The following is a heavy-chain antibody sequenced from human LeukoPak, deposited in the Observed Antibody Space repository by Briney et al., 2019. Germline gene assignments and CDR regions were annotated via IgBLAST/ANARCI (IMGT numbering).Heavy chain of an antibody. Sequence: PSETLSLTCTVSGGSLTSYFWTWVRQPPGKGFEWIGRVYTNGTTDYRSSLKSRVSMSVDMSKNEVSLSLTSVTAADTAIYYCARTPVLQSLGEIFDWGQGSLTTVSS. CDR1: GGSLTSYF. CDR3: ARTPVLQSLGEIFD. CDR2: VYTNGTT. V-gene: IGHV4-4*07. J-gene: IGHJ4*01. D-gene: IGHD3-10*01.